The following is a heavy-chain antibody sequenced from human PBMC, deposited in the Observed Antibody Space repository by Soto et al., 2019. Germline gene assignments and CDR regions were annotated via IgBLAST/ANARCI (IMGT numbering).Heavy chain of an antibody. CDR3: ARGLLYDFWSGCGPWGY. CDR1: GFTFSSYS. CDR2: ISSSSSYI. Sequence: EVQLVESGGGLVKPGGSLRLSCAASGFTFSSYSMNWVRQAPGKGLEWVSSISSSSSYIYYAVSVKGRFTLCRDNAKNSLYLQMNSLRAEDTAVYYGARGLLYDFWSGCGPWGYWGQGTLVTVSS. V-gene: IGHV3-21*01. D-gene: IGHD3-3*01. J-gene: IGHJ4*02.